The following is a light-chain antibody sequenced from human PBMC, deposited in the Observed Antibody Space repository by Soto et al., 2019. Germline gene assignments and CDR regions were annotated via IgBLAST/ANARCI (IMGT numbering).Light chain of an antibody. J-gene: IGKJ4*01. CDR2: DAS. CDR1: QSVSNY. CDR3: QQRSNWPPVT. V-gene: IGKV3-11*01. Sequence: EIVLTQSPATLSLSPGERATLSCRASQSVSNYLAWYQQKPGQAPRLLIYDASNRATGIPARFSGSGSGTDFTLTISSLVHEDFAVYYCQQRSNWPPVTFGGGTKVEIK.